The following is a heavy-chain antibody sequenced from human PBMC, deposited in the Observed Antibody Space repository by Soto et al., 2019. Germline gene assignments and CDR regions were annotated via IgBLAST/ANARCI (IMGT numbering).Heavy chain of an antibody. J-gene: IGHJ4*02. CDR3: ARGFGRFNY. CDR1: GFTFNDFE. V-gene: IGHV3-48*03. Sequence: EVQLLESGGGLVQPGGSLRLSCGVSGFTFNDFEMNWVRQAPGKGLEWLAYIDGSGTTKKYADSVRGRFTISRDNPNNSLFLQMSSLSAADTAIYYCARGFGRFNYWXQGTLVSVSS. D-gene: IGHD3-10*01. CDR2: IDGSGTTK.